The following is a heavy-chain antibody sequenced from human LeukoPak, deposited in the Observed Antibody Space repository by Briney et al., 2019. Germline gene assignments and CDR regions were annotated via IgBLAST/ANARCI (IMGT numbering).Heavy chain of an antibody. J-gene: IGHJ3*02. CDR2: IFVAGDT. Sequence: PGGSPRLSCAASGFVFSNYDMYWVRPSTRKGLEWVAHIFVAGDTQYADSVKGRFTISRDNAKRSVFLQMNNLRDGDTALYYCIRDRLGERTFEIWGQGTMVSVSS. CDR3: IRDRLGERTFEI. V-gene: IGHV3-13*01. D-gene: IGHD3-10*01. CDR1: GFVFSNYD.